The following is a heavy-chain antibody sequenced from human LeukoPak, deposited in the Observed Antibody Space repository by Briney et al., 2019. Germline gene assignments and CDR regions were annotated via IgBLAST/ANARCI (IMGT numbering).Heavy chain of an antibody. CDR1: GGSISSSSYY. CDR3: ARQVVVITAGGNYFDY. D-gene: IGHD3-22*01. V-gene: IGHV4-39*01. J-gene: IGHJ4*02. CDR2: IYYSGST. Sequence: PSETLSLTCTVSGGSISSSSYYWGWIRQPPGKGLEWIGSIYYSGSTYYNPSLKSRVTISVDTSKNQFSLKLSSVTAADTAVYYCARQVVVITAGGNYFDYWGQGTLVTVSS.